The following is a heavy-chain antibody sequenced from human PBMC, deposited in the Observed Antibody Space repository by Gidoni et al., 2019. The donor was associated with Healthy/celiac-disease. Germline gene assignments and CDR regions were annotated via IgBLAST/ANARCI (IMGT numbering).Heavy chain of an antibody. CDR2: IYWNDDK. Sequence: QITLKESGPTLVKPTQTLTLTCTFSGFSLSTSGMVVVWISQPAGKALDWLALIYWNDDKRYSPSLKVRLTITKDTSKKQVVLTMTNMDPVDTATYYCAHSQMYYYDSSGYVVWYLDYWGQGTLVTVSS. CDR3: AHSQMYYYDSSGYVVWYLDY. J-gene: IGHJ4*02. CDR1: GFSLSTSGMV. V-gene: IGHV2-5*01. D-gene: IGHD3-22*01.